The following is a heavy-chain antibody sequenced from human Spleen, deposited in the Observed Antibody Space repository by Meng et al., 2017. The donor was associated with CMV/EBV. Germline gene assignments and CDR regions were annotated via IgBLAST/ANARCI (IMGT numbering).Heavy chain of an antibody. CDR3: ARVTPLVRSTESYFDF. J-gene: IGHJ4*02. CDR1: GYTFSNYE. Sequence: GGSLRLSCAGSGYTFSNYEMNWVRQAPGKGLEWVSYISSSANTIHYADSVRGRFTISRDIAKQSLYLQMNSLRVDDTAVYYCARVTPLVRSTESYFDFWGQGTLVTVSS. D-gene: IGHD2-2*01. CDR2: ISSSANTI. V-gene: IGHV3-48*03.